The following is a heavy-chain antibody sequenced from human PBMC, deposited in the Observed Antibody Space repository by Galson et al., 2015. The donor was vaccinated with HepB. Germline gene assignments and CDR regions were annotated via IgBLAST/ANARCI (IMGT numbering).Heavy chain of an antibody. CDR2: ISAYNGNT. V-gene: IGHV1-18*04. J-gene: IGHJ4*02. Sequence: SVKVSCKASGYTFTSYGISWVRQAPGQGLEWMGWISAYNGNTNYAQKLQGRVTMTTDTSTSTAYMELRSLRSDDTAVYYCAREGYCSSTSCYERAVDYWGQGTLVTVSS. D-gene: IGHD2-2*01. CDR3: AREGYCSSTSCYERAVDY. CDR1: GYTFTSYG.